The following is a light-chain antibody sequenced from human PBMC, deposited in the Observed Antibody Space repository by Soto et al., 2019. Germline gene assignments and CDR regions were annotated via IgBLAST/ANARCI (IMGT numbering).Light chain of an antibody. CDR3: QQRSNWPLIT. J-gene: IGKJ5*01. CDR2: DAS. CDR1: QSVSSNY. V-gene: IGKV3-11*01. Sequence: EIVLTQSPGTLSLSPGEIATLSCSASQSVSSNYLACYQQRPGQAPRLLIYDASNRATGIPARFSGSGSGTDFTLTISSLEPEDFAVYYCQQRSNWPLITFGQGTRLEIK.